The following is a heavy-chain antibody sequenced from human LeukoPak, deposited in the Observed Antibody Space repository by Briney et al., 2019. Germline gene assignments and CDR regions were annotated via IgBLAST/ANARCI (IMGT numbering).Heavy chain of an antibody. D-gene: IGHD6-13*01. V-gene: IGHV3-7*04. Sequence: GGSLRLSCAASGFTFSSYWMSWVRQAPGKGLEGVANIKQDGSEKYYVDSVKGRLTISRDNAKNSLYLQMNSLRAEDTAVYYCARDGTFRGSSWYSDYWGQGTLVTVSS. J-gene: IGHJ4*02. CDR3: ARDGTFRGSSWYSDY. CDR1: GFTFSSYW. CDR2: IKQDGSEK.